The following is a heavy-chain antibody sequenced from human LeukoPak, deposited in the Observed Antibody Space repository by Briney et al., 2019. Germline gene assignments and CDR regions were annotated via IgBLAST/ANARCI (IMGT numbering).Heavy chain of an antibody. D-gene: IGHD2-21*02. CDR1: GGTFSSYA. CDR3: ARDRGDYSWFDH. CDR2: IIPIFGTA. J-gene: IGHJ5*02. V-gene: IGHV1-69*06. Sequence: SVKVSCKASGGTFSSYAISWVRQAPGQGLEWMGGIIPIFGTANYAQKFQGRVTITADKSTSTAYMELSSLRSEDTAVYYCARDRGDYSWFDHWGQGTLVTVSS.